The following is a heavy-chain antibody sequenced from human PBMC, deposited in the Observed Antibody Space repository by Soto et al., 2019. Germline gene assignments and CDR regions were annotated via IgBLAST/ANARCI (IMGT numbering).Heavy chain of an antibody. Sequence: GGSPRLSCAASGFTFSSYAMHWVRQAPGKGLEWVAVISYDGSNKYYADSVKGRFTISRDNSKNTLYLQMNSLRAEDTAVYYCARDTPGRNSSGWYYYYYGMDVWGQGTTVTVSS. J-gene: IGHJ6*02. CDR3: ARDTPGRNSSGWYYYYYGMDV. CDR1: GFTFSSYA. V-gene: IGHV3-30-3*01. D-gene: IGHD6-19*01. CDR2: ISYDGSNK.